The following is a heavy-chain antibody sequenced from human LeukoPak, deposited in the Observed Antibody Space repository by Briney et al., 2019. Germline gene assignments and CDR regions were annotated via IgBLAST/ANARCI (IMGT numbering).Heavy chain of an antibody. CDR2: IREERGQE. V-gene: IGHV3-7*03. D-gene: IGHD5-18*01. Sequence: AGGSLRLSCVASGLTVSNHWMSWVRQAPRKGLEWVANIREERGQEYYVDSVKGRFTISKNSAKNSLYLQMNTLRVEDTAMYYCASLDTAKQPLANHWGQGTLVTVSS. J-gene: IGHJ5*02. CDR1: GLTVSNHW. CDR3: ASLDTAKQPLANH.